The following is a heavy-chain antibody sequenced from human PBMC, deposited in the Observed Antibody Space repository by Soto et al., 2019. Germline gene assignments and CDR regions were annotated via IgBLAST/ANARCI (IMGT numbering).Heavy chain of an antibody. D-gene: IGHD2-15*01. J-gene: IGHJ5*02. CDR2: ISSSGSTI. V-gene: IGHV3-48*03. CDR3: ARDDCSGGSCYPNWFDP. Sequence: GGSLRLSCAASGFTFSSYEMNWVGQAPGKGLEWVSYISSSGSTIYYADSVKGRFTISRDNAKNSLYLQMNSLRAEDTAVYYCARDDCSGGSCYPNWFDPWGQRTLVSVSS. CDR1: GFTFSSYE.